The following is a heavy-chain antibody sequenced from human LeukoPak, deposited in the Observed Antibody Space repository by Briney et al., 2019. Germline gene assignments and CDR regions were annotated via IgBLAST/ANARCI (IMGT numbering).Heavy chain of an antibody. CDR1: GGSISSSSYY. Sequence: SETLSLTCTVSGGSISSSSYYWGWIRQPPGKGLEWIGRIYTSGSTNYNPSLKSRVTISVDTSKNQFSLKLSSVTAADTAVYFCARGPYSYDSSGAFDIWGQGTMVTVSS. J-gene: IGHJ3*02. V-gene: IGHV4-39*07. CDR3: ARGPYSYDSSGAFDI. CDR2: IYTSGST. D-gene: IGHD3-22*01.